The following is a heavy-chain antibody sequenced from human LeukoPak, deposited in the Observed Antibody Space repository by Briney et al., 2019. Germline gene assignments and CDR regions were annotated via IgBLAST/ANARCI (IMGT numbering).Heavy chain of an antibody. J-gene: IGHJ4*02. V-gene: IGHV1-46*01. CDR3: ARTYCAEDCSIRYFDY. D-gene: IGHD2-21*02. CDR1: GYILSSYN. CDR2: INPSGGDT. Sequence: ASVKVSCKASGYILSSYNMHWVRQAPGQGLEWLGIINPSGGDTKYARKFQGRVTLTRDKSTSTVYMELSSLTSDDTAVYYCARTYCAEDCSIRYFDYWGQGTLVTVSS.